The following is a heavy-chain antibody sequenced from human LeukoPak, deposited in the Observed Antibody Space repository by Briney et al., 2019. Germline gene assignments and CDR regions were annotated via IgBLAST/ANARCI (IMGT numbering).Heavy chain of an antibody. J-gene: IGHJ4*02. CDR3: ARIAIGGGEWHFDS. Sequence: ASVKVSCKASGDSYTDYYMHWVRQAPGQGLEWMGWINPKSGGTNYAQTFQGRVTMTRDTSIRTAYMELSRLRGDDTAVYYCARIAIGGGEWHFDSWGQGTLVTVSS. D-gene: IGHD3-16*01. CDR1: GDSYTDYY. V-gene: IGHV1-2*02. CDR2: INPKSGGT.